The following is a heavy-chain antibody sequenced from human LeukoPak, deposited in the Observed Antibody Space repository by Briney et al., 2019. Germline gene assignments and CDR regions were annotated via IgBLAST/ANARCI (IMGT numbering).Heavy chain of an antibody. D-gene: IGHD2-15*01. CDR2: ISDGGGNT. J-gene: IGHJ3*02. V-gene: IGHV3-23*01. CDR3: ARGSWDIVVVVAATDGFDI. Sequence: GGSLRLSCAASGFTFSSYSMNWVRQAPGKGLEWVSTISDGGGNTYYADSVRGRFTISRDNSKSTLYLHMNSLRAEDTALYYCARGSWDIVVVVAATDGFDIWGQGTMVTVSS. CDR1: GFTFSSYS.